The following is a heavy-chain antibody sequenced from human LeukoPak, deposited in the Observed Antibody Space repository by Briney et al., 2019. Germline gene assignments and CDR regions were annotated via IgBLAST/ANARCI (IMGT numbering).Heavy chain of an antibody. CDR2: ISAYNGNT. Sequence: ASVKVSCKASGYTFTSYGISWVRQAPGQGLEWMGWISAYNGNTNYAQKLQGRVTMTTDTSTSTAYMELGSLRSDDTAVYYCASYSSSFPDAFDIWGQGTMVTVSS. CDR3: ASYSSSFPDAFDI. V-gene: IGHV1-18*01. CDR1: GYTFTSYG. D-gene: IGHD6-6*01. J-gene: IGHJ3*02.